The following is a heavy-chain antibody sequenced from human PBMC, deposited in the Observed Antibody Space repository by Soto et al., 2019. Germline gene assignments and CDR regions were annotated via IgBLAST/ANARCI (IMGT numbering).Heavy chain of an antibody. CDR3: ARGNRPFDY. CDR1: GFTFSIYH. J-gene: IGHJ4*02. CDR2: ISSSSSTI. V-gene: IGHV3-48*01. Sequence: GGSLRLSCAASGFTFSIYHINWVRQAPGKGLEWVSYISSSSSTIYYADSVRGRFTISRDNAKNSLYLQMNSLRAEDTAVYYCARGNRPFDYWGQGTLVTVSS.